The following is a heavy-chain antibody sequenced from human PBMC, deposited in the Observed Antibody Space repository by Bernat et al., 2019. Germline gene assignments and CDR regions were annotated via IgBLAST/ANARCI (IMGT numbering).Heavy chain of an antibody. D-gene: IGHD2-15*01. CDR3: ARDGPRYCSGGSCYPYY. Sequence: QVQLVESGGGVVQPGRSLRLSCAASGFTFSSYGMHWVRQAPGKGLEWVAVIWYDGSNKYYADSVKGRFTISRDNSKNTLYLQMNSLRAEDTAVYYCARDGPRYCSGGSCYPYYWGQGTLVTVSP. J-gene: IGHJ4*02. CDR1: GFTFSSYG. V-gene: IGHV3-33*01. CDR2: IWYDGSNK.